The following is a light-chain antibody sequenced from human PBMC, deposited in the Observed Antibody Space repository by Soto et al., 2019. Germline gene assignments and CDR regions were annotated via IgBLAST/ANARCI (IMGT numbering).Light chain of an antibody. CDR3: NSYTNTAARV. CDR1: SSDVGAHNS. CDR2: EVS. J-gene: IGLJ1*01. Sequence: QSVLTQPASVSGPPGQSITISCTGTSSDVGAHNSVSWYQQHPGKAPKLMIYEVSNRPSGVSDRFSGSKSGNTASLTISGLQAEDEADYYCNSYTNTAARVFGTGTKVTVL. V-gene: IGLV2-14*01.